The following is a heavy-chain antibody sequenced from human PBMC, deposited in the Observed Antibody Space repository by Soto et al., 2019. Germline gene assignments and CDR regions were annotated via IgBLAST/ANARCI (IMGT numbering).Heavy chain of an antibody. V-gene: IGHV3-23*01. CDR3: AKDLRGYFQH. CDR1: GFTFSSSD. CDR2: ISGSGGST. J-gene: IGHJ1*01. Sequence: EVQLLESGGGLVQHGGSMRLSCAASGFTFSSSDMSWVRQAPGKGLEWVSAISGSGGSTYYADSVKGRFTISRDNSKNTLYLQMNSLRAEDTAVYYCAKDLRGYFQHWCQGTLVTVSS. D-gene: IGHD3-10*01.